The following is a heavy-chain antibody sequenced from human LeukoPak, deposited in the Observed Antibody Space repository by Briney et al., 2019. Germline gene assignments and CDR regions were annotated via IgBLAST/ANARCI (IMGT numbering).Heavy chain of an antibody. CDR3: AKDPSLSYSYGYYYYMDV. J-gene: IGHJ6*03. CDR2: IWYDGSNK. V-gene: IGHV3-30*02. CDR1: GFTFSSYG. Sequence: TGGSLRLSCAASGFTFSSYGMHWVRQAPGKGLEWVAVIWYDGSNKYYADSVKGRFTISRDNSKNTLYLQMNSLRAEDTAVYYCAKDPSLSYSYGYYYYMDVWGKGTTVTVSS. D-gene: IGHD5-18*01.